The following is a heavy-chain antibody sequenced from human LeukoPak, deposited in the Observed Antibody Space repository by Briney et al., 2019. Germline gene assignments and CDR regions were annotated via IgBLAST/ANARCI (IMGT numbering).Heavy chain of an antibody. Sequence: GGSLRLSCSASEFTFSSYAVHWVRQAPGKGLEYVSAISSNGGATYYADSLKGRFTISRDNSKSTLYLQMSSLRVEDTAVYYCRVAAANYYHYYGMDVWGKGTTVTVSS. CDR1: EFTFSSYA. CDR2: ISSNGGAT. V-gene: IGHV3-64D*06. J-gene: IGHJ6*04. D-gene: IGHD6-13*01. CDR3: RVAAANYYHYYGMDV.